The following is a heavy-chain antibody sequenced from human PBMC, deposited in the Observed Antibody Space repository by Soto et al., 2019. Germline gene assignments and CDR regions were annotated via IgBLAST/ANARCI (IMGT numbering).Heavy chain of an antibody. Sequence: QVQLVESGGGVVQPGRSLRLSCAASGFTFSSYGMHWVRQAPGKGLEWVAVIWYGGSNKYYADSVKGRFTISRDNSKNTLYLQMNSLRAEDTAVYYCARGLSTVAGDAFDIWGQGTMVTVSS. J-gene: IGHJ3*02. CDR1: GFTFSSYG. CDR2: IWYGGSNK. V-gene: IGHV3-33*01. CDR3: ARGLSTVAGDAFDI. D-gene: IGHD6-19*01.